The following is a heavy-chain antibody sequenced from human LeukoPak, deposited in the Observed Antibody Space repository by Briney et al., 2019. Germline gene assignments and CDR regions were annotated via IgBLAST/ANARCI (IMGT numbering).Heavy chain of an antibody. Sequence: GGSLRLACAASGFTFSDYYMSWIRQAPGKGLEWVSYISSSGSTIYYADSVKGRFTISRDNAKNSLYLQMNSLRAEDTAVYYCARDGGYGSGDYYYYYMDVWGKGTTVTISS. D-gene: IGHD3-10*01. CDR2: ISSSGSTI. J-gene: IGHJ6*03. V-gene: IGHV3-11*04. CDR1: GFTFSDYY. CDR3: ARDGGYGSGDYYYYYMDV.